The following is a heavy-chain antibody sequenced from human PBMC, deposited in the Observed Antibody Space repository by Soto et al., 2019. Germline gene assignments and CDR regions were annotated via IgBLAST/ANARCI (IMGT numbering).Heavy chain of an antibody. V-gene: IGHV3-30-3*01. D-gene: IGHD3-10*01. CDR1: GFTFSSYA. J-gene: IGHJ6*02. CDR2: ISYDGSNK. Sequence: PGGSLRLSCAASGFTFSSYAMHWVRQAPGKGLEWVAVISYDGSNKYYADSVKGRFTISRDNSKNTLYLQMNSLRAEDAAVYYCARGGYAMVRGVIKAPCGMDVWGQGTTVTVSS. CDR3: ARGGYAMVRGVIKAPCGMDV.